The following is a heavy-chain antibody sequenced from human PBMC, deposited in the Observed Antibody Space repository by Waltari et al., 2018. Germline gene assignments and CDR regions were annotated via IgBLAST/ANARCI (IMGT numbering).Heavy chain of an antibody. CDR1: GGSFSGYY. V-gene: IGHV4-34*01. J-gene: IGHJ4*02. D-gene: IGHD6-19*01. Sequence: QVQLQQWGAGLLKPSETLSLTCAVYGGSFSGYYWSWIRQPPGKGLEWIGEINHSGSTNDNPSLKSRVTISVDTSKNQFSLKLSSVTAADTAVYYCARSVAGYFDYWGQGTLVTVSS. CDR2: INHSGST. CDR3: ARSVAGYFDY.